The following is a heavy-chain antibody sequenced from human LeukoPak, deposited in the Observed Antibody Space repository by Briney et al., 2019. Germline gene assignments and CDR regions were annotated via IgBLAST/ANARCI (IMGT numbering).Heavy chain of an antibody. CDR3: AKSNEVYGSGSYPLFDY. CDR2: ISYDGSNK. J-gene: IGHJ4*02. D-gene: IGHD3-10*01. V-gene: IGHV3-30*18. CDR1: GFTFSSYG. Sequence: LTGGSLRLSCAASGFTFSSYGMHWVRQAPGKGLEWVAVISYDGSNKYYAGSVKGRFTISRDNSKNTLYLQMNSLRAEDTAVYYCAKSNEVYGSGSYPLFDYWGQGTLVTVSS.